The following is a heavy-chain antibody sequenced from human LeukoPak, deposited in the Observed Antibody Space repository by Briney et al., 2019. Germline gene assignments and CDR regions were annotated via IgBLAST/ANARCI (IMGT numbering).Heavy chain of an antibody. CDR3: ARESPYIVVVPAAPFDY. CDR2: INWNGGST. Sequence: GGSLRLSCAASGFTFDDYGMSWVRQAPGKGLEWVSGINWNGGSTGYADSVKGRLTISRDNAKNSLYLQMNSLRAEDTALYYCARESPYIVVVPAAPFDYWGQGTLVTVSS. V-gene: IGHV3-20*04. D-gene: IGHD2-2*01. J-gene: IGHJ4*02. CDR1: GFTFDDYG.